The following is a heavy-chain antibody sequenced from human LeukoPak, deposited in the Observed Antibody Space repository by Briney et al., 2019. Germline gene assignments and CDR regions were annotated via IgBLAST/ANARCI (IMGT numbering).Heavy chain of an antibody. V-gene: IGHV3-23*01. CDR1: GFTFDSYA. D-gene: IGHD2-15*01. Sequence: PGGSLRLSCAASGFTFDSYAMTWVRQAPGKGLEWVSAVSGGGVNTYYADSVKGRFTISRDNSKNTVLLQMNSLRADDTAVYYCAKSRGSGPYPRFDYSGQGTLVTVFS. CDR2: VSGGGVNT. CDR3: AKSRGSGPYPRFDY. J-gene: IGHJ4*02.